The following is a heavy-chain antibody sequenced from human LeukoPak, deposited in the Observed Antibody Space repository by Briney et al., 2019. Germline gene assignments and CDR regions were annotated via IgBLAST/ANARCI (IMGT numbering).Heavy chain of an antibody. CDR2: IYPGDSDT. CDR3: ARMRSSTSPFDY. D-gene: IGHD2-2*01. J-gene: IGHJ4*02. Sequence: GESLKISCKGSGYSFSNYWVAWVRQMPGKVLEWMGIIYPGDSDTRYSPSFQAQVTISVDRSTSTAYPQWSSLKASDTAIYYCARMRSSTSPFDYWGQGALVTVSS. V-gene: IGHV5-51*01. CDR1: GYSFSNYW.